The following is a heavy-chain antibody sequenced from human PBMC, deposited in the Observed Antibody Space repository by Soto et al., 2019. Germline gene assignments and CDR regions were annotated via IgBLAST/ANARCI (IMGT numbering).Heavy chain of an antibody. J-gene: IGHJ6*02. CDR2: ISYDGSNK. CDR1: GFTFSSYA. V-gene: IGHV3-30-3*01. D-gene: IGHD1-1*01. Sequence: VQLVESGGGVVQPGRSLRLSCAASGFTFSSYAMHWVRQAPGKGLEWVAVISYDGSNKYYADSVKGRFTISRDNAKNSLYLQMNSLRAEDTAVYYCARDQRRVSWVDVWGQGTTVTVSS. CDR3: ARDQRRVSWVDV.